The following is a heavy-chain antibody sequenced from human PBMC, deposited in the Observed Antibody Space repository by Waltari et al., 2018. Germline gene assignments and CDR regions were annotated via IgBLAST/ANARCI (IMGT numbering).Heavy chain of an antibody. Sequence: QVTLRESGPALVKPTQTLTLTCPFSGFSLSTSGMCVRWTRQPPGKALEWLARIDWDDDKYYSTSLKTRLTISKDTSKNQVVLTMTNMDPVDTATYYCARTTIAVGVSDYWGQGTLVTVSS. D-gene: IGHD6-19*01. CDR1: GFSLSTSGMC. V-gene: IGHV2-70*15. CDR3: ARTTIAVGVSDY. J-gene: IGHJ4*02. CDR2: IDWDDDK.